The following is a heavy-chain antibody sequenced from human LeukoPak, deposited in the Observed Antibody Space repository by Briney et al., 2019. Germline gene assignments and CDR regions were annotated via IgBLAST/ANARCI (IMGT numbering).Heavy chain of an antibody. CDR1: VGTFNRYA. CDR3: ERSTDCSGGGCYPDP. J-gene: IGHJ5*02. Sequence: GSSVKVSCEPSVGTFNRYAISWVRQAPGHPLEGMGRIIPILGIANHAQKSQGRVTISANKSTSTAYKELSRLRSEDTAVYYCERSTDCSGGGCYPDPWGQGTLVTVSS. V-gene: IGHV1-69*04. CDR2: IIPILGIA. D-gene: IGHD2-15*01.